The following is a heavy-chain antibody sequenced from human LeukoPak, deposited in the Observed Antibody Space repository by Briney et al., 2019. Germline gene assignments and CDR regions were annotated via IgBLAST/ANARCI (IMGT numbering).Heavy chain of an antibody. CDR1: GGSFSGYY. CDR3: ARHRIYGGNSVDY. CDR2: INHSGST. J-gene: IGHJ4*02. Sequence: SETLSLTCAVYGGSFSGYYWSWIRQPPGKGLEWIGEINHSGSTNYNPSLKSRDTISVDTSKNQFSLKLSSVTAADTAVYYCARHRIYGGNSVDYWGQGTLVTVSS. D-gene: IGHD4-23*01. V-gene: IGHV4-34*01.